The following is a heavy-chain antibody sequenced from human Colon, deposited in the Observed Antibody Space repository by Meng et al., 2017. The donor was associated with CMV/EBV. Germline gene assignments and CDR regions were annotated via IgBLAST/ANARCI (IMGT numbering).Heavy chain of an antibody. V-gene: IGHV1-69*13. CDR1: GGPFNSNA. Sequence: SVKVSCKMSGGPFNSNAISWVRQAPGQGLEWMGGLIPIFGTPKYAQKFQGRVTITADASTTTMYMELTSLTSDDTAVYYCARSPLPAALNWFDPWGQGTLATVSS. D-gene: IGHD2-2*01. CDR2: LIPIFGTP. CDR3: ARSPLPAALNWFDP. J-gene: IGHJ5*02.